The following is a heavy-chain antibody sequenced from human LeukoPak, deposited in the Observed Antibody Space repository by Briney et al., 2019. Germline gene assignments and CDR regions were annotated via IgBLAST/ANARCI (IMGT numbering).Heavy chain of an antibody. Sequence: GGSLRLSCAASGFTFSSYAMHWVRQAPGKGLEWVGVISYDGSNKYYADSVKGRFTISRDNSKNTLYLQMNSLRAEDTALYYCAKDISSGGGPYYYYGMDVWGQGTTVTVSS. CDR1: GFTFSSYA. J-gene: IGHJ6*02. D-gene: IGHD2-15*01. V-gene: IGHV3-30-3*01. CDR2: ISYDGSNK. CDR3: AKDISSGGGPYYYYGMDV.